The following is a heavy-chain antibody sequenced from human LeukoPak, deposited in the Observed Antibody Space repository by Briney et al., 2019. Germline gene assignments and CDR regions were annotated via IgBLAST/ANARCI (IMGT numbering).Heavy chain of an antibody. CDR3: AKSDTYRFDY. CDR2: INTDGSRT. J-gene: IGHJ4*02. Sequence: QPGGSLRLSCAASGFTFSNYWMYWVREAPGKGLVGVSRINTDGSRTNYADSVKGRFTISRDNAKNTLYLQMNSLRAEDTAVYYCAKSDTYRFDYWGQGTLVTVSS. V-gene: IGHV3-74*01. D-gene: IGHD2-21*02. CDR1: GFTFSNYW.